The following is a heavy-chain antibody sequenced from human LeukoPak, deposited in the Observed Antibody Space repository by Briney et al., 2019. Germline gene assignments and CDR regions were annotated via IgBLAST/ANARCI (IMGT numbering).Heavy chain of an antibody. CDR3: ARIGLGELSFLPEEAFDI. Sequence: PSETLSLTCAIYSESFSGYFWSWIRQPPGKGLEWIGEINYSGSTNYNPSLKSRVTISVDTSKNQFSLNVSSVTAADTAVYYCARIGLGELSFLPEEAFDIWGQGTMVTVSS. D-gene: IGHD3-16*02. V-gene: IGHV4-34*01. CDR2: INYSGST. J-gene: IGHJ3*02. CDR1: SESFSGYF.